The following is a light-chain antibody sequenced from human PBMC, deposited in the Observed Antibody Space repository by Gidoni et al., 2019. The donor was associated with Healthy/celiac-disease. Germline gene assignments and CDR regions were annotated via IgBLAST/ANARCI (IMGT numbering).Light chain of an antibody. CDR2: AAA. CDR1: QSISSY. CDR3: QQSYSTPPT. V-gene: IGKV1-39*01. J-gene: IGKJ2*01. Sequence: DIQMTQSPSSLSASVGDRVTITCRASQSISSYLNWYQQKPGKPPKLLIYAAASLQSGVPSRFSGSGSGTDFTLTISSLQPEDFATYYCQQSYSTPPTFXQXTKLEIK.